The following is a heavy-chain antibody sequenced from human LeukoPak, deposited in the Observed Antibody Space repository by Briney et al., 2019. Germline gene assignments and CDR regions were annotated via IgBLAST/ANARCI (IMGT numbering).Heavy chain of an antibody. CDR1: GGSSSSYY. CDR3: ARSSDHCSSTSCSTPFDY. V-gene: IGHV4-59*01. J-gene: IGHJ4*02. D-gene: IGHD2-2*01. Sequence: SETLSLTCTVSGGSSSSYYWSWIRQPPGKGLEWIGYIYYSGSTNYNPSLKSRVTISVDTSKNQFSLKLSSVTAADTAVYYCARSSDHCSSTSCSTPFDYWGQGTLVTVSS. CDR2: IYYSGST.